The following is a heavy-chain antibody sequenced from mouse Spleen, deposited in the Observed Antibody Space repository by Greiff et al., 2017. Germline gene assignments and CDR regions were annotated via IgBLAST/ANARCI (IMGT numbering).Heavy chain of an antibody. CDR3: ARRGDGYLFDY. Sequence: EVMLVESGPELVKPGASVKISCKASGYSFTGYYMNWVKQSPEKSLEWIGEINPSTGGTTYNQKFKAKATLTVDKSSSTAYMQLKSLTSEDSAVYYCARRGDGYLFDYWGQGTTLTVSS. J-gene: IGHJ2*01. D-gene: IGHD2-3*01. V-gene: IGHV1-42*01. CDR2: INPSTGGT. CDR1: GYSFTGYY.